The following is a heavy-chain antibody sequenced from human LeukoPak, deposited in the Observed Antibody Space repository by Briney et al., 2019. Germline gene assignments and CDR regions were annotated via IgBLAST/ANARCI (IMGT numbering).Heavy chain of an antibody. V-gene: IGHV3-23*01. D-gene: IGHD1-26*01. J-gene: IGHJ4*02. CDR1: GFTFTYYA. CDR2: ISGDAGST. Sequence: GGSLRLSCAASGFTFTYYAMSWVRRAPGKGLEWLSTISGDAGSTYYADSVKGRFSISRDYSKNTMYLQMSSLRAEDMAVYYCTRVHSVGAPPYYFDYWGQGTLVTVSS. CDR3: TRVHSVGAPPYYFDY.